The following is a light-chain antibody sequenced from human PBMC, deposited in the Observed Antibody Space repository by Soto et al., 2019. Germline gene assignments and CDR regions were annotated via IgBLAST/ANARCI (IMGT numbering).Light chain of an antibody. J-gene: IGKJ1*01. CDR2: GAS. V-gene: IGKV3-15*01. CDR1: QSVSSN. Sequence: ELLMTQSPATLSVSPGERATLSCRASQSVSSNLAWYQQKPGQAPRLLIHGASTRATGIPARFSGSGSGTEFTLTVSSLQSEDFAVYYCQQYNNWPPGTFGQ. CDR3: QQYNNWPPGT.